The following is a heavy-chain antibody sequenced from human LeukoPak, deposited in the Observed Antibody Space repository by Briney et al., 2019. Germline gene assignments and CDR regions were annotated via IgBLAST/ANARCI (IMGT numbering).Heavy chain of an antibody. Sequence: ASVKVSCKASGYTFTSYSISWVRQAPGQGLEWMGWISAYNGNTNYAQKLQGRVTITTDTSTSTAYMELRSLRSDDTAVYYCARVRSGTTVTKLPKPIDYWGQGTLVTVSS. CDR3: ARVRSGTTVTKLPKPIDY. D-gene: IGHD4-17*01. J-gene: IGHJ4*02. V-gene: IGHV1-18*01. CDR2: ISAYNGNT. CDR1: GYTFTSYS.